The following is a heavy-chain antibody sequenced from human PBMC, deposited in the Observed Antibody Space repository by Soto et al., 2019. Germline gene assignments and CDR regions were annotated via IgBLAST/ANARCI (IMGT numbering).Heavy chain of an antibody. J-gene: IGHJ3*02. V-gene: IGHV3-15*07. CDR1: GFTFSNAW. D-gene: IGHD3-22*01. Sequence: GGSLRLSCAASGFTFSNAWMNWVRQAPGKGLEWVGRIKSKTDGGTTDYAAPVKGRFTISRDDSKNTLYLQMNSLKTEDTAVYYCTTDAGSSGSYAFDIWGQGTMVTVSS. CDR3: TTDAGSSGSYAFDI. CDR2: IKSKTDGGTT.